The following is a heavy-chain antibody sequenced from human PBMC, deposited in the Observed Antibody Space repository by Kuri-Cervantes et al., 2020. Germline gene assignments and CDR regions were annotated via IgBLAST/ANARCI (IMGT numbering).Heavy chain of an antibody. CDR2: ISSSSSTI. J-gene: IGHJ4*02. V-gene: IGHV3-11*04. CDR3: ARGRAPRRLRDPCFDY. CDR1: GYSISSGYY. Sequence: GGSLRLSCAVSGYSISSGYYWGWIRQPPGKGLEWVSYISSSSSTIYYADSVKGRFTISRDNAKNSLYLQMNSLRAEDTAVYYCARGRAPRRLRDPCFDYWGQGTLVTVSS.